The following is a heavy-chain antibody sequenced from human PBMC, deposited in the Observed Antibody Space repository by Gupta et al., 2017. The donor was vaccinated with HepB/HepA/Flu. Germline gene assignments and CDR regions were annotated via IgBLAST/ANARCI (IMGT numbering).Heavy chain of an antibody. CDR1: GYTLTNYD. V-gene: IGHV1-8*03. CDR3: ARGRVLGYCSSSRCYTGEPYYYMDV. D-gene: IGHD2-2*02. Sequence: QVQLVQSGAEVKKPGASVMVSCKASGYTLTNYDITWVRQAAGQGPEWMGWMNPTSGTTGYAQRFQGRVTITMDTSINTAYMELNSLTSEDTAVYYCARGRVLGYCSSSRCYTGEPYYYMDVWGTGTTVTVSS. J-gene: IGHJ6*03. CDR2: MNPTSGTT.